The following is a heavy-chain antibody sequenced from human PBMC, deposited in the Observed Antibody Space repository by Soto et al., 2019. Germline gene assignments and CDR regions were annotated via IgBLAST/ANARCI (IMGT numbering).Heavy chain of an antibody. CDR2: ISTYSGTR. Sequence: ASVKVSCKASGDTFNNHAVSWLRQAPGQGLEWMGWISTYSGTRNYARKFQDSVTMSSDTSTSTVYMELRSLTSNDTAIYYCAGAPNTSRFDYWGQGTPVTVSS. CDR1: GDTFNNHA. CDR3: AGAPNTSRFDY. V-gene: IGHV1-18*01. J-gene: IGHJ4*02. D-gene: IGHD2-2*01.